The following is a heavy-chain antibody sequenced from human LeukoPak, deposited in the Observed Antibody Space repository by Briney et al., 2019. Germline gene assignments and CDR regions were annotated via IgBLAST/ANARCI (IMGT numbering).Heavy chain of an antibody. CDR2: IYDGDST. Sequence: GGSLRLSCAASGFTVSSNYRSWVRQAPGKGLEWVSVIYDGDSTYYADSVKGRFTISRDNSKNTLFLQMNSLRAEDTAVYYCARVHSSGSSYYMDVWGKGTTVTVSS. CDR1: GFTVSSNY. J-gene: IGHJ6*03. CDR3: ARVHSSGSSYYMDV. D-gene: IGHD3-10*01. V-gene: IGHV3-53*01.